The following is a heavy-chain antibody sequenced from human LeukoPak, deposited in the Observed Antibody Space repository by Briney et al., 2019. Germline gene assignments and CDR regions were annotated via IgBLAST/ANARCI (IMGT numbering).Heavy chain of an antibody. CDR2: IWYDGSKK. V-gene: IGHV3-33*01. Sequence: PGGSLRPSCAASGFTFSNYGFLWVRQAPGKGLEWVSVIWYDGSKKYYAESVKGRFTISRDIFKTTLYLQMNSLKVEDTAVYYCARDDSSLAPFGYWGQGTQVTVSS. CDR1: GFTFSNYG. J-gene: IGHJ4*02. D-gene: IGHD4-11*01. CDR3: ARDDSSLAPFGY.